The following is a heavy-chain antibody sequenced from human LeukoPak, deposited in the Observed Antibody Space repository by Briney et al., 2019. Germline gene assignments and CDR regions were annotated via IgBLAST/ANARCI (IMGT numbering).Heavy chain of an antibody. CDR2: ITGKTDGGTT. J-gene: IGHJ4*02. CDR1: GFTFSIAW. Sequence: GGSLRLSCEASGFTFSIAWMNWVRQAPGKGLEWVGRITGKTDGGTTDYAAPVKGRFTISRDDSKNMLYLQMNSLKTEDTAVYYCTNMAYPFDYWGQGTLVTVSS. V-gene: IGHV3-15*07. D-gene: IGHD2-2*01. CDR3: TNMAYPFDY.